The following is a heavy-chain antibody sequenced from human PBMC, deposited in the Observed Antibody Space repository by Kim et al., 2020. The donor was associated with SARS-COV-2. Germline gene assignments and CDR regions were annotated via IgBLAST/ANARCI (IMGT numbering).Heavy chain of an antibody. Sequence: GGSLRLSCVASGFPFTNYGMHWVRQAPGKGLEWLSFISYDGNNIFDADSVKGRFTISRDNSKDTLFLQMNSLRAEDTAVYYCTRGVEPDFWGQGTLVSVS. CDR1: GFPFTNYG. J-gene: IGHJ4*02. V-gene: IGHV3-30*03. CDR3: TRGVEPDF. CDR2: ISYDGNNI. D-gene: IGHD3-16*01.